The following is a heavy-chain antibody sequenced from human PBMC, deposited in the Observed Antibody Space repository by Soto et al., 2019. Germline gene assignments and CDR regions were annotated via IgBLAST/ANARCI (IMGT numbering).Heavy chain of an antibody. CDR3: ARIVGENYYDSSGYSYYYGMDV. V-gene: IGHV2-70*11. D-gene: IGHD3-22*01. Sequence: SGPTLVNPTQTLTLTCTFSGFSLSTSGMCVSWIRQPPGKALEWLARIDWDDDKYYSTSLKTRLTISKDTSKNQVVLTMTNMDPVDTATYYCARIVGENYYDSSGYSYYYGMDVWGHGTTVTVSS. CDR2: IDWDDDK. CDR1: GFSLSTSGMC. J-gene: IGHJ6*02.